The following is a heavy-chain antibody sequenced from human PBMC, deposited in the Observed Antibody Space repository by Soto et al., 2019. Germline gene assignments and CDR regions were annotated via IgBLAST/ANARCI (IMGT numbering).Heavy chain of an antibody. CDR1: GYTFTGYY. CDR2: INPNSGGT. CDR3: AREGAPLGGERWFDP. Sequence: ASVKVSCKASGYTFTGYYMHWVRQAPGQGLEWMGWINPNSGGTNYAQKFQGWVTMTRDTSISTAYMELSRLRSDDTAVYYCAREGAPLGGERWFDPWGKGTLVTVSS. D-gene: IGHD3-16*01. V-gene: IGHV1-2*04. J-gene: IGHJ5*02.